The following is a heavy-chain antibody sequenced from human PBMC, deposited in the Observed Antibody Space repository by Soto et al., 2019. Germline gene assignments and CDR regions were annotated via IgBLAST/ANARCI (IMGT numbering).Heavy chain of an antibody. J-gene: IGHJ5*02. CDR2: VYDGGNS. CDR3: ARTGTVSSGYYYAWFHP. D-gene: IGHD3-22*01. V-gene: IGHV4-38-2*02. CDR1: GFSSSSGYY. Sequence: PSESLSLTGSVSGFSSSSGYYWGCIRQPPGEGLEWIGSVYDGGNSYYNPSLKSRVSISIDTSKNQFSLKLNSVTAADTAVYYCARTGTVSSGYYYAWFHPWGQGTRVTVSS.